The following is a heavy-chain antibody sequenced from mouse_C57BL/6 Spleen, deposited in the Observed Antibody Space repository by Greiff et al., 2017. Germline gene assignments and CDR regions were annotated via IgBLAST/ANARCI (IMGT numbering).Heavy chain of an antibody. J-gene: IGHJ3*01. CDR3: ARGAQATGAWFAY. Sequence: QVQLQQPGAELVKPGASVKLSCKASGYTFTSYWMHWVKQRPGQGLEWIGMIHPNSGSTNYNEKFKSKATLTVDKSSSTAYMQLSSLTSEDSAVYYCARGAQATGAWFAYWGQGTLVTVSA. D-gene: IGHD3-2*02. CDR2: IHPNSGST. CDR1: GYTFTSYW. V-gene: IGHV1-64*01.